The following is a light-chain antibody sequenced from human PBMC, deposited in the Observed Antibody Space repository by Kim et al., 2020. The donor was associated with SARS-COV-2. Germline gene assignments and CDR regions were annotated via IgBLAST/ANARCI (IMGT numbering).Light chain of an antibody. CDR1: IIGSNN. CDR2: YET. Sequence: APGKTARITCGGGIIGSNNVHWYQQKPSQAPAGVICYETDRPSGSPERFTGASSGNTATLTISRVEDGDEADYFCQVWYSDTDEVIFGGGTQLTVL. CDR3: QVWYSDTDEVI. V-gene: IGLV3-21*04. J-gene: IGLJ2*01.